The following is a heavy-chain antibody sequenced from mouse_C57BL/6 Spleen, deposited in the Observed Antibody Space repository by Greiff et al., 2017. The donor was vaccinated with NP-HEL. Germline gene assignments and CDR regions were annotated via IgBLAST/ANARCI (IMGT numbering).Heavy chain of an antibody. CDR2: INPNNGGT. CDR3: ARPITTVVAKDWYFDV. D-gene: IGHD1-1*01. CDR1: GYTFTDYN. V-gene: IGHV1-18*01. J-gene: IGHJ1*03. Sequence: VQLQQSGPELVKPGASVKIPCKASGYTFTDYNMDWVKQSHGKSLEWIGDINPNNGGTIYNQKFKGKATLTVDKSSSTAYMELRSLTSEDTAVYYCARPITTVVAKDWYFDVWGTGTTVTVSS.